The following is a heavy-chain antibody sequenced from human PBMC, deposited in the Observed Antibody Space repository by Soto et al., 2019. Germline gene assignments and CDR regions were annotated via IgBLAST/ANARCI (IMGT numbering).Heavy chain of an antibody. D-gene: IGHD6-13*01. CDR3: AKSSRYSSSWYYFDY. CDR1: GGSISSSNW. J-gene: IGHJ4*02. Sequence: PSETLSLTCAVSGGSISSSNWWSWVRQPPGKGLEWIGEIYHSGSTNYNPSLKSRVTISVDKSKNQFSLKLSSVTAADTAVYYCAKSSRYSSSWYYFDYWGQGTLVTVPS. CDR2: IYHSGST. V-gene: IGHV4-4*02.